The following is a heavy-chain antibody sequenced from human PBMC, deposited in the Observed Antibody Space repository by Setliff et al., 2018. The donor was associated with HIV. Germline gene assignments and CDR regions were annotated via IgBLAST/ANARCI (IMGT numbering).Heavy chain of an antibody. CDR3: ARGSGSKIWYYYYGMDV. J-gene: IGHJ6*02. V-gene: IGHV1-46*01. D-gene: IGHD3-3*01. CDR1: GYTFTSYY. Sequence: ASVKVSCKASGYTFTSYYIHWVRQAPGQGLEWMGGIHPSGGSTSYAQRFQDRVTITRNASTSTAYMELSSLRSEDTAGYYCARGSGSKIWYYYYGMDVWGQGTTVTVSS. CDR2: IHPSGGST.